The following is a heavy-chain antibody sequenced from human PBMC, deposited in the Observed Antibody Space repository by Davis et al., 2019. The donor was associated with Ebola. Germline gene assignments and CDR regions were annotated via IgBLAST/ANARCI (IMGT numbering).Heavy chain of an antibody. V-gene: IGHV4-34*01. CDR3: AREYGSGDYYFDY. CDR1: GGSFSGYY. Sequence: SETLSLTCAVYGGSFSGYYWSWIRQPPGKGLEWIGEIYHSGSTNYNPSLKSRVTISVDKSKNQFSLKLSSVTAADTAVYYCAREYGSGDYYFDYWGQGTLVTVSS. CDR2: IYHSGST. J-gene: IGHJ4*02. D-gene: IGHD3-10*01.